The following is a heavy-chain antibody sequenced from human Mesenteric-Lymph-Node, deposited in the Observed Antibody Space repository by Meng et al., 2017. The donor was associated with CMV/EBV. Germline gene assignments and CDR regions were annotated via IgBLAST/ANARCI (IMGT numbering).Heavy chain of an antibody. CDR2: ISPYNDNT. Sequence: ASVKVSCKASGYTFTKYGISWLRQAPGQGLEWMGWISPYNDNTNYAQNLQGRVTMTIDTPTSTVYMELRSLRSDDTAVYYCARDMSGGDSSGYGYYYGGTDVWGQGTTVTVSS. CDR1: GYTFTKYG. J-gene: IGHJ6*02. D-gene: IGHD3-22*01. CDR3: ARDMSGGDSSGYGYYYGGTDV. V-gene: IGHV1-18*01.